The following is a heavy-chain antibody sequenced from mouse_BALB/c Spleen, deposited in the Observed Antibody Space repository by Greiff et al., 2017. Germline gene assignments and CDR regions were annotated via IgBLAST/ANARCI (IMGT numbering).Heavy chain of an antibody. J-gene: IGHJ4*01. CDR1: GFTFSSFG. Sequence: EVKVEESGGGLVQPGGSRKLSCAASGFTFSSFGMHWVRQAPEKGLEWVAYISSGSSTIYYADTVKGRFTISRDNPKNTLFLQMTSLRSEDTAMYYCARSYAMDYWGQGTSVTVSS. V-gene: IGHV5-17*02. CDR3: ARSYAMDY. CDR2: ISSGSSTI.